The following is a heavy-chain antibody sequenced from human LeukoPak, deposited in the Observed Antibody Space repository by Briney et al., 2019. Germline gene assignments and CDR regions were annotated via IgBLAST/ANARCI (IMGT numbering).Heavy chain of an antibody. CDR1: GGSISSSSSY. Sequence: SEPLSLTCTVSGGSISSSSSYWGWIRQPPGKGLEWIGEINHSGSTNYNPSLKSRVTISVDTSKNQFSLKLSSVTAADTAVYYCARGPQYYYDSSGPFGYWGQGTLVTVSS. CDR2: INHSGST. CDR3: ARGPQYYYDSSGPFGY. D-gene: IGHD3-22*01. J-gene: IGHJ4*02. V-gene: IGHV4-39*07.